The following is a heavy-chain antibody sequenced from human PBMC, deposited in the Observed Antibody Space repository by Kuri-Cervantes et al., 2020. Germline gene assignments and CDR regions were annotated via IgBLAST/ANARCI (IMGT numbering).Heavy chain of an antibody. V-gene: IGHV4-34*01. CDR1: GGSFSSYY. CDR2: INHSGST. J-gene: IGHJ6*02. D-gene: IGHD2-2*01. Sequence: SETLSLTCAVYGGSFSSYYWSWIRQPPGKGLEWIGEINHSGSTNYNPSLKSRVTISVDTSKNQFSLKLSSVTAADTAVYYCARGRYCSSTSCYAGYYYYGMDVWGQGTTVTVSS. CDR3: ARGRYCSSTSCYAGYYYYGMDV.